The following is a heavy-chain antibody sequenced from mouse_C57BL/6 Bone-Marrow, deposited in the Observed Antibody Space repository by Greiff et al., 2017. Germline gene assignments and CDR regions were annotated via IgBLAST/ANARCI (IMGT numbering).Heavy chain of an antibody. V-gene: IGHV1-5*01. Sequence: EVQLQQSGTVLARPGASVKMSCKTSGYTFTSYWMHWVKQRPGQGLEWIGAIYPGNSDTSYNQKFKGKAKLTAVTSASTAYMELSSLTNEDSAVYYCTRTKLGLYYFDYWGQGTTLTVSS. D-gene: IGHD4-1*01. J-gene: IGHJ2*01. CDR3: TRTKLGLYYFDY. CDR2: IYPGNSDT. CDR1: GYTFTSYW.